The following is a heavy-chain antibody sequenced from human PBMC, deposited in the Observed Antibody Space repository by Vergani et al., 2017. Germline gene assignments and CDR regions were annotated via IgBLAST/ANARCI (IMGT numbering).Heavy chain of an antibody. V-gene: IGHV1-8*01. D-gene: IGHD3/OR15-3a*01. CDR2: MNPKSGNT. CDR1: GYNFTSFD. Sequence: QEQLAQSGAEVRKPGASVKVSCKASGYNFTSFDINWVRLATGQGLEWMGWMNPKSGNTAYAAKFQGRITMTRDSSTDTAYMEMKSLRSEDTAIYFCARGVLDSKYRHNWFGPWGQGTVVTVSS. J-gene: IGHJ5*02. CDR3: ARGVLDSKYRHNWFGP.